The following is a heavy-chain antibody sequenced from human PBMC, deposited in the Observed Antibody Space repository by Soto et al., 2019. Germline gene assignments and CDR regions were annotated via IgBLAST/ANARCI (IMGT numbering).Heavy chain of an antibody. CDR2: IYYSGST. CDR1: GGSISSGGYY. D-gene: IGHD2-15*01. V-gene: IGHV4-31*03. J-gene: IGHJ4*02. Sequence: SETLSLTCTVSGGSISSGGYYWIWIRHHPGKGLEWIGYIYYSGSTYYNPSLKSRVTISVDTSKNQFSLKLSSVTAADTAVYYCARDGGGYCSGGSCYGGVDYWGQGTLVTVSS. CDR3: ARDGGGYCSGGSCYGGVDY.